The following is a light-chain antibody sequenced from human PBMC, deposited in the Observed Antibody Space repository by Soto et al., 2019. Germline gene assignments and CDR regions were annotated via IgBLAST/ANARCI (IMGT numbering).Light chain of an antibody. Sequence: VLTQSPGTLSLSPGERATLSCMASQRVSSSYLAWYQQKPGQAPRLLIYGASIRATGIPDRFSGSGSGTAFTLTLSRLEPEDFAVYYCQQYGSSLFTFGPGTKVDIK. CDR1: QRVSSSY. V-gene: IGKV3-20*01. CDR3: QQYGSSLFT. J-gene: IGKJ3*01. CDR2: GAS.